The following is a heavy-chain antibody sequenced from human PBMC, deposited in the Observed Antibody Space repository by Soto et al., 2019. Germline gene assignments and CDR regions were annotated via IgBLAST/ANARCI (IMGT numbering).Heavy chain of an antibody. CDR3: ARGVLYFDY. CDR2: IYSGGGT. CDR1: GFSVSDNY. J-gene: IGHJ4*02. D-gene: IGHD2-8*01. V-gene: IGHV3-53*04. Sequence: EVQLVESGGGLVQPGGSLGLSCEVSGFSVSDNYMTWVRQAPGKGLEWVSVIYSGGGTYYADSVKGRFTISRHNSKNTVFLQMNSLRAEDTALYYCARGVLYFDYWGQGTLVTVSS.